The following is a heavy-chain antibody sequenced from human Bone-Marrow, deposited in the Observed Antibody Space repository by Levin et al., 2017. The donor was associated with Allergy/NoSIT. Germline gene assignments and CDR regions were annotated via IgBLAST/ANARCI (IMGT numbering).Heavy chain of an antibody. CDR1: GFRFSNYN. J-gene: IGHJ4*02. D-gene: IGHD6-19*01. CDR2: ITSTSSAR. V-gene: IGHV3-48*01. CDR3: VRDVGGRSPWGDF. Sequence: PGGSLRLSCEASGFRFSNYNMHWVRQAPGKGLEWISYITSTSSARYYADSVKGRFTVSRDNAKNSVYLLMNSLRVEDTALYYCVRDVGGRSPWGDFWGQGTLVTVSS.